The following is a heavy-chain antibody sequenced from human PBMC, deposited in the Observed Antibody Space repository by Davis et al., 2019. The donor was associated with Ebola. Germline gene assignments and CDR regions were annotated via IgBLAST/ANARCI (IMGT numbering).Heavy chain of an antibody. D-gene: IGHD3-10*01. CDR3: TRGVVGVIPSDH. J-gene: IGHJ4*02. Sequence: GESLKISCVASGFSVSTSYMAWVRPAPGKGLEWVSLIYGGTNVFYADSVRGRFTISRDNSKNTLYLQMNTLRAEDTAVYHCTRGVVGVIPSDHWGQGTLVTVSS. V-gene: IGHV3-53*01. CDR1: GFSVSTSY. CDR2: IYGGTNV.